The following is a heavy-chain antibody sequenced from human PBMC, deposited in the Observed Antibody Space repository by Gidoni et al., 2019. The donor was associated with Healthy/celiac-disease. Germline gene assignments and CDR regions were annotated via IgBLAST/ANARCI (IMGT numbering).Heavy chain of an antibody. Sequence: QVQLVESGGGVVQPGRSLRLPCSAPGFPFRSYGMHWVRPAPGKGLEWVAVIWYDGSNKYYADSVKGRFTISRDNSKNTLYLQMNSLRAEDTAVYYCARDSVGATTGLDYWGQGTLVTVSS. CDR1: GFPFRSYG. V-gene: IGHV3-33*01. CDR3: ARDSVGATTGLDY. J-gene: IGHJ4*02. D-gene: IGHD1-26*01. CDR2: IWYDGSNK.